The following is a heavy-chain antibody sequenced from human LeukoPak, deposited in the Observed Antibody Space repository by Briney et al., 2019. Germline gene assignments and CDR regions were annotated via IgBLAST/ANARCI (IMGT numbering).Heavy chain of an antibody. CDR2: IYYSGST. J-gene: IGHJ2*01. V-gene: IGHV4-31*03. Sequence: SETLSLTCTVSGGSISSGGYYWSWIRQHPGKGLEWIGYIYYSGSTYYNPSLKSRVTISVDTSRNQFSLKLNSVTAADTAVYYCASTKINYDSSGYRYWYFDLWGRGTLVTVSS. CDR3: ASTKINYDSSGYRYWYFDL. D-gene: IGHD3-22*01. CDR1: GGSISSGGYY.